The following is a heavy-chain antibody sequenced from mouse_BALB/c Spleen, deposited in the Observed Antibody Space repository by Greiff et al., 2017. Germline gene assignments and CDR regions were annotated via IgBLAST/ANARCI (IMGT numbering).Heavy chain of an antibody. D-gene: IGHD2-4*01. CDR1: GFTFSSYT. Sequence: EVQGVESGGGLVQPGGSLKLSCAASGFTFSSYTMSWVRQTPEKRLEWVAYISNGGGSTYYPDTVKGRFTISRDNAKNTLYLQMSSLKSEDTAMYYCARPIYYDYDEEAWFAYWGQGTLVTVSA. J-gene: IGHJ3*01. CDR3: ARPIYYDYDEEAWFAY. V-gene: IGHV5-12-2*01. CDR2: ISNGGGST.